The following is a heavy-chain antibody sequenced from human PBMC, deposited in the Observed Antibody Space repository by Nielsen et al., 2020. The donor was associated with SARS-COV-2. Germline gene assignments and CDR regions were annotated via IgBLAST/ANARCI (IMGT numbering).Heavy chain of an antibody. CDR1: GFTFSSYW. CDR3: ADSSKGYYYMDV. D-gene: IGHD4-11*01. CDR2: IKQDGSEK. Sequence: GESLKISCAASGFTFSSYWMSWVRQAPGKGLEWVANIKQDGSEKYYVDSVKGRFTISRDNSKNTLYLQMNSLRAEDTAVYYCADSSKGYYYMDVWGKGTTVTVSS. V-gene: IGHV3-7*01. J-gene: IGHJ6*03.